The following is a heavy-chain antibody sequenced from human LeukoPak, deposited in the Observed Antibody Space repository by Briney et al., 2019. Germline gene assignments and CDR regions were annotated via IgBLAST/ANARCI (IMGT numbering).Heavy chain of an antibody. CDR2: IYYSGST. Sequence: SETLSLTCTVSGGSISSSRYYWGWIRQPPGKGLEWIGSIYYSGSTYYNPSLQSRVTISIDTSKNQFSLKLSSVLAADTAAYSCASILPYSGPPGIDSWGQGILAPVSS. CDR3: ASILPYSGPPGIDS. D-gene: IGHD5-12*01. CDR1: GGSISSSRYY. V-gene: IGHV4-39*01. J-gene: IGHJ4*02.